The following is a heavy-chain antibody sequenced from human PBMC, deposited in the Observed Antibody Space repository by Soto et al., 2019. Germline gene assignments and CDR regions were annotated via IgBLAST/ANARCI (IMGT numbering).Heavy chain of an antibody. J-gene: IGHJ4*02. CDR2: ISPYNGHT. CDR1: GYTFTNYG. D-gene: IGHD5-12*01. V-gene: IGHV1-18*01. CDR3: ARDHPFIVATMSIDF. Sequence: QVQMAQSGGEVKKLGASLKVSCKAFGYTFTNYGISWVRQAPGQGLEWMGWISPYNGHTNSAQKFQDRMSMTTDTSTAKAYKGLRSLRTDDTAVYYCARDHPFIVATMSIDFWGQGTLVSFSS.